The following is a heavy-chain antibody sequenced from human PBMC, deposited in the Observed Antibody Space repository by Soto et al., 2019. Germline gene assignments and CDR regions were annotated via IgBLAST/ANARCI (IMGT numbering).Heavy chain of an antibody. Sequence: KTSETLSLTCTVSGGSISSYYWSWIRQPPGKGLEWIGYIYYSGSTNYNPSLKSRVTISVDTSKNQFSLKLSSVTAADTAVYYCARVGYYDFWSGSRSPFYYGMDVWGQGTTVTVS. V-gene: IGHV4-59*01. CDR3: ARVGYYDFWSGSRSPFYYGMDV. D-gene: IGHD3-3*01. CDR1: GGSISSYY. CDR2: IYYSGST. J-gene: IGHJ6*02.